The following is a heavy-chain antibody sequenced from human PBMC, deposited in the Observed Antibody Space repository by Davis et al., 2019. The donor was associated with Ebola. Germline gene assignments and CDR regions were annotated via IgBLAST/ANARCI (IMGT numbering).Heavy chain of an antibody. CDR1: GYSFTNYT. V-gene: IGHV1-3*01. CDR2: INAGNGNT. Sequence: ASVKVSCKASGYSFTNYTLHWVRQAPGQRLEWMGWINAGNGNTKYSQNFQGRVTITRDTSASTAYMELSSLRSEDTAVYYCARDSYYYGSGSYSLIVDYWGQGTLVTVSS. CDR3: ARDSYYYGSGSYSLIVDY. J-gene: IGHJ4*02. D-gene: IGHD3-10*01.